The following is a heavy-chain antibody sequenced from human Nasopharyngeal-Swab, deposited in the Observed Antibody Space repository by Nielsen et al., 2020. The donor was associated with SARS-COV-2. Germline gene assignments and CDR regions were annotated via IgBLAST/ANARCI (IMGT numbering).Heavy chain of an antibody. CDR2: ISGSGSYV. J-gene: IGHJ6*03. V-gene: IGHV3-21*01. Sequence: GGSLRLSCAGSGFTFNSYSMIWVHQVPGEGLEWVSSISGSGSYVYYADSVKGRFTISKDSAKNSLYLQMNSLRADDTAVYFCARIAGRGSIYYYYMDVWGTGTTVTVSS. D-gene: IGHD1-26*01. CDR1: GFTFNSYS. CDR3: ARIAGRGSIYYYYMDV.